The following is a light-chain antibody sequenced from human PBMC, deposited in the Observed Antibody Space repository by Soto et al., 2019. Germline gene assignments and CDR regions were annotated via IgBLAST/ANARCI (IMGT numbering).Light chain of an antibody. J-gene: IGKJ2*01. CDR2: AAS. Sequence: EIVLTQSPGTLSLSPGERATLSCRASRSLSSSYVVWYQQKPGQAPRLLIYAASRRATGIPDRFSGSGSATEYTLTISRLEPEDFAVYYCQQQGTFGQGT. CDR3: QQQGT. CDR1: RSLSSSY. V-gene: IGKV3-20*01.